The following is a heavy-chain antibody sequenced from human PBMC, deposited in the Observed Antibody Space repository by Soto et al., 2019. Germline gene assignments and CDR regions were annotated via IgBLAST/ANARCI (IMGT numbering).Heavy chain of an antibody. Sequence: KASETLSLTCTVSGGSISSGGYYWSWIRQHPGKGLEWIGYIYYSGSTYYNPSLKSRVTISVDTSKNQFSLKLSSVTAADTAVYYCARRTVKRRITIFGVVIDAFDIWGQGTMVTVSS. CDR1: GGSISSGGYY. D-gene: IGHD3-3*01. J-gene: IGHJ3*02. CDR2: IYYSGST. V-gene: IGHV4-31*03. CDR3: ARRTVKRRITIFGVVIDAFDI.